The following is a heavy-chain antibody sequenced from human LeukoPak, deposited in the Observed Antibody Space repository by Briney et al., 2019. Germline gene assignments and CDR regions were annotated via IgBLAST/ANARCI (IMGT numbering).Heavy chain of an antibody. V-gene: IGHV3-21*01. D-gene: IGHD1/OR15-1a*01. CDR3: ARASGGRTTGYYMDV. Sequence: GGSLRLSCAASGFTFSGYDMNWVRQAPGKGLEWVSSISGSSSYIYYADSMKGRFTISRDNGKNSLYLQMNSLRAEDTAVYYCARASGGRTTGYYMDVWGKGTTVTVSS. J-gene: IGHJ6*03. CDR1: GFTFSGYD. CDR2: ISGSSSYI.